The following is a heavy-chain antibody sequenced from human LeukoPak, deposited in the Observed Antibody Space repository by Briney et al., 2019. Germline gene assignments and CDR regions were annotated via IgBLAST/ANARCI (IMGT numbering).Heavy chain of an antibody. D-gene: IGHD2-8*01. V-gene: IGHV4-39*07. CDR2: IYYSGST. Sequence: SETLSLTRSVSGGSISSSIYYWGWIRQPPGKGLEWIGTIYYSGSTYYNPSLKSRVTMSVDTSTNQFSLKLRYVTAADTAVYYCARGKNGFYFDYWGQGALVTVSS. CDR1: GGSISSSIYY. CDR3: ARGKNGFYFDY. J-gene: IGHJ4*02.